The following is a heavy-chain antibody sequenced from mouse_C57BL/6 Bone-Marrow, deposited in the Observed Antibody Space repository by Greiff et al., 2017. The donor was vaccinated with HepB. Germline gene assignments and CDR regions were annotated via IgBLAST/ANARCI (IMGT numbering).Heavy chain of an antibody. CDR1: GFTFSSYG. J-gene: IGHJ1*03. CDR2: ISSGGSYT. V-gene: IGHV5-6*02. D-gene: IGHD1-1*01. CDR3: ASHADYGSSCPWYFDV. Sequence: EVKLVESGGDLVKPGGSLKLSCAASGFTFSSYGMSWVRQTPDKRLEWVATISSGGSYTYYPDSVKGRFTISRDNTKNTLYLQMSSLKSEDTAMYYGASHADYGSSCPWYFDVWGTGTTVTVSS.